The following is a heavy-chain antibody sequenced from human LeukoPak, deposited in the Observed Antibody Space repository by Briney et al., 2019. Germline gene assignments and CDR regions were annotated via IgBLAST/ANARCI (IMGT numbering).Heavy chain of an antibody. CDR1: GYSFTSYW. Sequence: KFGESLKISCKGSGYSFTSYWIGWVRQMPGKGLDWMGIIYPGDSDTRYSPSFQGQVTISADKSISTAYLQWSSLKASDTAMYYCARHVLAVAGPNRPYYYYYMDVWGKGTTVTISS. D-gene: IGHD6-19*01. CDR3: ARHVLAVAGPNRPYYYYYMDV. CDR2: IYPGDSDT. J-gene: IGHJ6*03. V-gene: IGHV5-51*01.